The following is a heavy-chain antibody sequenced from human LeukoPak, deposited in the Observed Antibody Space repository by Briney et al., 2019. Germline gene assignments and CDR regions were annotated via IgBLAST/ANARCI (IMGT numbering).Heavy chain of an antibody. Sequence: PGGSLRLSCAASGFTFSNYYMSWIRQAPGKGLEWVSYIFSSGSSMYYADSVRGRFTISRDNAKDSLYLQINSLRAEDTAVYYCARADGSGTYQAANLDSWGQGTLVTVSS. J-gene: IGHJ4*02. D-gene: IGHD3-10*01. CDR2: IFSSGSSM. CDR1: GFTFSNYY. CDR3: ARADGSGTYQAANLDS. V-gene: IGHV3-11*01.